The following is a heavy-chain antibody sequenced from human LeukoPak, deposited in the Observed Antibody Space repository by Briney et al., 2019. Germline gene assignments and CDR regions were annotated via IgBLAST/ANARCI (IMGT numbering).Heavy chain of an antibody. CDR3: ARTPSLWFGELRRFRFDP. J-gene: IGHJ5*02. D-gene: IGHD3-10*01. CDR1: GYTFTSYD. Sequence: VASVKVSCKASGYTFTSYDINWVRQATGQGLEWMGWMNPNSGNTGYAQKFQGRVTMTRNTSISTAYMELSSLRSEDTAVYYCARTPSLWFGELRRFRFDPWGQGTLVTVSS. CDR2: MNPNSGNT. V-gene: IGHV1-8*01.